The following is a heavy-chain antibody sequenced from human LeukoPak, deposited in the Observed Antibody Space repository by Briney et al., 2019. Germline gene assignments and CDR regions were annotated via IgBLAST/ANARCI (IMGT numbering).Heavy chain of an antibody. J-gene: IGHJ4*02. D-gene: IGHD6-19*01. Sequence: QPGRCLRPSCAAAGSTVDDYGMGSVRQPARGCLGWGSGIRLNGGSISHAYSVKGRFPISRDNTNNSWYLQMSRLRAEHMSLYECAKNYDGYSSCWIDYWGKGTLVTVSS. CDR3: AKNYDGYSSCWIDY. V-gene: IGHV3-9*03. CDR2: IRLNGGSI. CDR1: GSTVDDYG.